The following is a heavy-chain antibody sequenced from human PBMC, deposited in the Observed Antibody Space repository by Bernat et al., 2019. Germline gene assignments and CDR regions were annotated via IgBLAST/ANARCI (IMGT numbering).Heavy chain of an antibody. CDR2: INHSGST. D-gene: IGHD3-10*02. J-gene: IGHJ4*02. CDR1: VGSFSGYY. V-gene: IGHV4-34*01. Sequence: QVQLQQWGAGLLKPSETLSLTCAVYVGSFSGYYWSWIRQPPGKGLEWIGEINHSGSTNYNPSLKSRVTIPVDTSKSQFSLKLRAVTAADTTVYYCERGLPTFPSGRSYSYVRNYWGQGTLVSVSS. CDR3: ERGLPTFPSGRSYSYVRNY.